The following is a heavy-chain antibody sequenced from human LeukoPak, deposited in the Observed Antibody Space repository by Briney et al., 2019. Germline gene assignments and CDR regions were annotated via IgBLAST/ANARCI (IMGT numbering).Heavy chain of an antibody. D-gene: IGHD1-26*01. Sequence: GGSLRLSCAASGFTFSSYLIHWVRQAPGKGLEWVAVISYDGSNKYYADSVKGRFTISRDYFKKTLYLQMNSLRTEDTAIYYCAKDVALFSGITGAVIDYWGQGTLVTVSS. CDR3: AKDVALFSGITGAVIDY. J-gene: IGHJ4*02. V-gene: IGHV3-30*04. CDR2: ISYDGSNK. CDR1: GFTFSSYL.